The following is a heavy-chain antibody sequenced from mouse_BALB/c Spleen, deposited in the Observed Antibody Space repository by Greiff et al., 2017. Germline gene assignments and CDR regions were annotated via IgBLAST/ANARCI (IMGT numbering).Heavy chain of an antibody. Sequence: DLVKPGASVKLSCKASGYTFTSYWINWIKQRPGQGLEWIGRIAPGSGSTYYNEMFKGKATLTVDTSSSTAYIQLSRLSSEDSAVYFCAREDYFFAYWGQGTLVTVSA. CDR2: IAPGSGST. J-gene: IGHJ3*01. D-gene: IGHD1-1*01. CDR1: GYTFTSYW. CDR3: AREDYFFAY. V-gene: IGHV1S41*01.